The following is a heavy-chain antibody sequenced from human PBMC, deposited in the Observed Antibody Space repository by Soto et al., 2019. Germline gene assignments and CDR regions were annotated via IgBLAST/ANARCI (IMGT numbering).Heavy chain of an antibody. J-gene: IGHJ1*01. CDR1: SPSIIIGGYY. V-gene: IGHV4-31*03. Sequence: SETLRRTCYRSSPSIIIGGYYWSWIRQHPGKGLEWIGYIYSSGRSSYNPSLKSRLTISVHTSNNQFSLKLNSVTAADTAVYYCARGVRVWGQG. CDR3: ARGVRV. CDR2: IYSSGRS. D-gene: IGHD3-10*01.